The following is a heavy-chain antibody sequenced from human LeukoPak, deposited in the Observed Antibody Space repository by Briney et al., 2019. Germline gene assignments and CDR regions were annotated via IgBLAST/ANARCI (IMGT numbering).Heavy chain of an antibody. V-gene: IGHV3-23*01. CDR1: GFTFSSYA. CDR3: ASLALKYYCYDSSGRWY. D-gene: IGHD3-22*01. Sequence: GGSLRLSCAASGFTFSSYAMSWVRQAPGKGLEWVSAISGSGGSTYYADSVKGRFTISRDNSKNTLYLQMNSLRAEDTAVYYCASLALKYYCYDSSGRWYWGQGTLVTVSS. J-gene: IGHJ4*02. CDR2: ISGSGGST.